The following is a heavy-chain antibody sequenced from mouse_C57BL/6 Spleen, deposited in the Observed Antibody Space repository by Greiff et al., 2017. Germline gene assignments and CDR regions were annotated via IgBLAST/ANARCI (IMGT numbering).Heavy chain of an antibody. J-gene: IGHJ2*01. CDR1: GFTFSDYG. D-gene: IGHD2-4*01. CDR2: ISSGSSTI. Sequence: EVNVVESGGGLVKPGGSLKLSCAASGFTFSDYGMHWVRQAPEKGLEWVAYISSGSSTIYYADTVKGRFTISRDNAKNTLFLRMTSLRSGDTARYYCAREGLRDPYYFDYWGQGTTLTVSS. CDR3: AREGLRDPYYFDY. V-gene: IGHV5-17*01.